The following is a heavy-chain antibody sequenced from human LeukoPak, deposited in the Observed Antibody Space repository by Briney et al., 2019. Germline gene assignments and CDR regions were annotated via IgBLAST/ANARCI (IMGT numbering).Heavy chain of an antibody. CDR2: INEPGTWP. CDR3: VKDRTGTYTLDY. J-gene: IGHJ4*02. Sequence: PGESLTLSCAASGFTLSNYWVHWVRQAPGEGLVWVSRINEPGTWPTYEDSVRGRFTISRDNAKNTVSLHMKNLRAEDTAVYYCVKDRTGTYTLDYWGQGTLVTVSS. V-gene: IGHV3-74*03. CDR1: GFTLSNYW. D-gene: IGHD3-10*01.